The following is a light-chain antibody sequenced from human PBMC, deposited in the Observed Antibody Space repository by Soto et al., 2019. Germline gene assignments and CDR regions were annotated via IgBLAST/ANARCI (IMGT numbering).Light chain of an antibody. CDR1: SSDVGGYNY. CDR2: EVS. CDR3: SSYTSTNTVI. Sequence: QSVLTQPASVSGSPGQSITISCTGTSSDVGGYNYVSWYQQHPGKAPKVMIYEVSNRPSGVSNRFSGSKSGNTASLTISGLQAEDEDDYYCSSYTSTNTVIFGGGTKVTVL. V-gene: IGLV2-14*01. J-gene: IGLJ2*01.